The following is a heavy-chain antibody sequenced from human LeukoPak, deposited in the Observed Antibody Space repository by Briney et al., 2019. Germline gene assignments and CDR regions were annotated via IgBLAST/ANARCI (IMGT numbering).Heavy chain of an antibody. V-gene: IGHV3-43*02. Sequence: PGGSLRLSCAASGFTFDDYAMHWVRQAPGKGLEWVSLISGDGGSTYYADSVKGRFAISRDNSKNSLYLQMNSLRTEDTALYYCAKDIGPLDYFDYWGQGTLVTVSS. J-gene: IGHJ4*02. CDR1: GFTFDDYA. CDR2: ISGDGGST. CDR3: AKDIGPLDYFDY. D-gene: IGHD3-10*01.